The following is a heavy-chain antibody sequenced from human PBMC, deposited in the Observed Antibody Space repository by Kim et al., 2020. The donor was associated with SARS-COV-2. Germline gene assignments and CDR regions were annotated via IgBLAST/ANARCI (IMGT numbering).Heavy chain of an antibody. D-gene: IGHD6-13*01. J-gene: IGHJ4*02. Sequence: GGSLRLSCAASGFTFSSYGMHWVRQAPGKGLEWVAVISYDGSNKYYADSVKGRFTISRDNSKNTLYLQMNSLRAEDTAVYYCARIAFDDIAAAGTIDLLSDYWGQGTLVTVSS. CDR3: ARIAFDDIAAAGTIDLLSDY. CDR2: ISYDGSNK. CDR1: GFTFSSYG. V-gene: IGHV3-30*03.